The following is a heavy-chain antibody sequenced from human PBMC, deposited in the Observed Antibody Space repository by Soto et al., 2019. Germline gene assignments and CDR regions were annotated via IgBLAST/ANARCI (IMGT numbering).Heavy chain of an antibody. J-gene: IGHJ4*02. CDR2: ISGSGGST. D-gene: IGHD5-12*01. V-gene: IGHV3-23*01. Sequence: PGGSLRLSCAASGFTFSSYAMSWVRQAPGKGLEWVSAISGSGGSTYYADSVKGRFTISRDNSKNTLYLQMNSLRAEDTAVYYCAKNNQRGGYDFPLVFDYWGQGTLVTVSS. CDR1: GFTFSSYA. CDR3: AKNNQRGGYDFPLVFDY.